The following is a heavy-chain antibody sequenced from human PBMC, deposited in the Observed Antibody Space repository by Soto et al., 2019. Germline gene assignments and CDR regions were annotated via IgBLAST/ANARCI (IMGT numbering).Heavy chain of an antibody. CDR3: ARAGIAARPAEYYYYYYMDV. J-gene: IGHJ6*03. CDR1: GGSISSYY. D-gene: IGHD6-6*01. CDR2: IYYSGST. V-gene: IGHV4-59*01. Sequence: SEPLSLTCTVSGGSISSYYWSWIRQPPGKGLEWIGYIYYSGSTNYNPSLKSRVTISVDTSKNQFSLKLSSVTAADTAVYYCARAGIAARPAEYYYYYYMDVWGKGTTVTVSS.